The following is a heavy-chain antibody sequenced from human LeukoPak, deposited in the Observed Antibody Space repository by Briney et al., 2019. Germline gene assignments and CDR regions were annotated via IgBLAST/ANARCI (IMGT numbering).Heavy chain of an antibody. CDR2: ISGSGSST. J-gene: IGHJ4*02. Sequence: GGYLRLSCAASGFTFSSYAMSWVRQAPGKGLEWVSAISGSGSSTYYADSVKGRFTISRDNSKNTLYLQMNSLRAEDTAVYYCAKDRYSSSWYNGPDYWGQGTLVTASS. D-gene: IGHD6-13*01. CDR1: GFTFSSYA. V-gene: IGHV3-23*01. CDR3: AKDRYSSSWYNGPDY.